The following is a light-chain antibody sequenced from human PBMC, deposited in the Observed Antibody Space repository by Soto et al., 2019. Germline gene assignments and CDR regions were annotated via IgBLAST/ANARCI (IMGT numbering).Light chain of an antibody. V-gene: IGKV4-1*01. CDR2: WAS. CDR3: QHYCSYPPWT. CDR1: QSVLYSSNNKNY. Sequence: DIVMTQSPDSLAVSLGERATINCKSSQSVLYSSNNKNYLAWYQQKSGQPPKLLIYWASTRESGVPDRFSGSGSGTDFTLTINSLQAEDVAVYYCQHYCSYPPWTLGQWTKVDIK. J-gene: IGKJ1*01.